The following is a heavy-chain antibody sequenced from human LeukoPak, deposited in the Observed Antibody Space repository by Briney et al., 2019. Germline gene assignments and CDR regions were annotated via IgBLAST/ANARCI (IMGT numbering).Heavy chain of an antibody. D-gene: IGHD2-2*01. CDR2: ITGNSGST. Sequence: PGGSLRLSCAASGFSFDDYAMHWVRQAPGKGLEWVSPITGNSGSTYYADSEKGRFTISRDNNKNSLYLQMNSLRTDDTALYCRSTDIFRGRGCTGTSCYARAFDNWGQGTMVTVSS. CDR1: GFSFDDYA. CDR3: STDIFRGRGCTGTSCYARAFDN. J-gene: IGHJ3*02. V-gene: IGHV3-43*02.